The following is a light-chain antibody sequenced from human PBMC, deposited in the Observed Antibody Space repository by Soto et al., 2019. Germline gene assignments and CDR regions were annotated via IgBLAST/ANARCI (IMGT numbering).Light chain of an antibody. V-gene: IGKV3-20*01. CDR1: QTVSSSN. J-gene: IGKJ2*01. Sequence: EIVLTQSPGTLSLSPGERATLSCRASQTVSSSNLAWYQQKPGQAPRLLMYGASNRATGIPDRFSGSGSGTDFTLTISRLEPEDFAVYFCQQYGRSPPFTFGQGTKVEIK. CDR2: GAS. CDR3: QQYGRSPPFT.